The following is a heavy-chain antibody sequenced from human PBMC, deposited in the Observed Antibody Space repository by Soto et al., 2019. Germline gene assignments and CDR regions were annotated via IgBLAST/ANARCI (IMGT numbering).Heavy chain of an antibody. CDR3: GRGSGPRGRPY. V-gene: IGHV3-74*01. Sequence: EVQVVESGGGLVPPGGSLRLSCAASGFIFNNYWMHWVRQAPGKGLVWVSRINGDGTTTTYVDSVKGRFTISRDNAKNTVYLQMTSLRAADTAVYYCGRGSGPRGRPYWGQGILVTVSS. D-gene: IGHD3-16*01. J-gene: IGHJ4*02. CDR1: GFIFNNYW. CDR2: INGDGTTT.